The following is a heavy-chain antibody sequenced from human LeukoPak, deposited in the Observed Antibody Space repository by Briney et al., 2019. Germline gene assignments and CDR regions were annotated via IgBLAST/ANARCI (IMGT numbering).Heavy chain of an antibody. D-gene: IGHD6-13*01. CDR2: ISGSGIST. CDR3: AKDLSSSHVSEYFDY. CDR1: GFTFSSFA. Sequence: GGSLRLSCGASGFTFSSFAMSWVRQAPGKGLEWVSAISGSGISTYYADSVKGRFTISRDNSKNTLYMQLNSLRAEDTAVYFCAKDLSSSHVSEYFDYWGQVTLVTVSS. V-gene: IGHV3-23*01. J-gene: IGHJ4*02.